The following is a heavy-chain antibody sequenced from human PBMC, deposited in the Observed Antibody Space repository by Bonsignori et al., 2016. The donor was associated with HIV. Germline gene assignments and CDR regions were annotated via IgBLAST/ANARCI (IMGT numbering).Heavy chain of an antibody. CDR1: GGSISGSDYS. V-gene: IGHV4-39*07. D-gene: IGHD6-6*01. CDR2: SIILGPP. J-gene: IGHJ4*02. Sequence: QKQLQESGPGLVKPSETLSLTCTVSGGSISGSDYSWAWIRQPPGKDTGVDWEVSIILGPPTTTRPSESRVTVSVDTSKNQFYLKVTSMTAADAAVYYCARDMRVAARPVLDSWGQGVLVTVSS. CDR3: ARDMRVAARPVLDS.